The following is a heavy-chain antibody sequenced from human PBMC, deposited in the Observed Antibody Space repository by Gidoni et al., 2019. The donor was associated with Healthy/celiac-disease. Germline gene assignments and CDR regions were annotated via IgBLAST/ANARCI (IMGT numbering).Heavy chain of an antibody. Sequence: EVQLVESGGGLIQPGGSLRLSCAASGFTVSSNYMNWVRQAPGKGLEWVSVIYSGGSTYYADSVKGRFTISRDNSKNTLYLQMNSLRAEDTAVYYCAREWANCSSTSCYVGYYYYYMDVWGKGTTVTVSS. V-gene: IGHV3-53*01. CDR1: GFTVSSNY. J-gene: IGHJ6*03. D-gene: IGHD2-2*01. CDR3: AREWANCSSTSCYVGYYYYYMDV. CDR2: IYSGGST.